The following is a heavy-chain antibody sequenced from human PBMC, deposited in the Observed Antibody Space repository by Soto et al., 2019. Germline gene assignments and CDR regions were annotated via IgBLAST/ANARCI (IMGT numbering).Heavy chain of an antibody. CDR1: GFTFSSYA. CDR2: ISGSGGST. Sequence: EVQLLESGGGLVQPGGSLRLSCAASGFTFSSYAMSWVRQAPGKGLEWVSAISGSGGSTYYADSVKGRSTISRDNSKNSLYLKMNSLRAEDTAVYYCAKERIGYCSSTSCYAPDYWGQGTLVTVSS. J-gene: IGHJ4*02. CDR3: AKERIGYCSSTSCYAPDY. V-gene: IGHV3-23*01. D-gene: IGHD2-2*01.